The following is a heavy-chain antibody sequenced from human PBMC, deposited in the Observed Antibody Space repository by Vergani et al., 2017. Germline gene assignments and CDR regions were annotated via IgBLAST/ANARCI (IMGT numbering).Heavy chain of an antibody. V-gene: IGHV3-30*02. Sequence: QVQLVESGGGVVQPGGSLRLSCIASGFTFRIYGMHWVRQAPGKGLEWVAFIRYDGTKRFYGDSVKGRFTISRDNSQTTVFLQMNSLRADDSAVYYCASPYYYGSGSYYLFDYWGQGTLVTVSS. CDR2: IRYDGTKR. CDR1: GFTFRIYG. J-gene: IGHJ4*02. CDR3: ASPYYYGSGSYYLFDY. D-gene: IGHD3-10*01.